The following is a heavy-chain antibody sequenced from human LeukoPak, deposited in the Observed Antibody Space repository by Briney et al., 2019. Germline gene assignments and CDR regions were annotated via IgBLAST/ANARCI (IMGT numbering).Heavy chain of an antibody. J-gene: IGHJ5*02. CDR2: IYYSGST. Sequence: SETLSLTCTVSGGSISSYYWSWIRQPPGKGLEWIGYIYYSGSTNYNPSLKSRVTISVDTSKNQFSLKLSSVTAADTAVYYCARDGDCSSTSCQGDNWFDPWGQGTLVTVSS. V-gene: IGHV4-59*01. CDR1: GGSISSYY. CDR3: ARDGDCSSTSCQGDNWFDP. D-gene: IGHD2-2*01.